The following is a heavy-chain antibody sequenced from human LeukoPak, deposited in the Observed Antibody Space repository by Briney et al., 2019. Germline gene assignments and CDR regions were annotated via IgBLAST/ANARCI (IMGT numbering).Heavy chain of an antibody. D-gene: IGHD4/OR15-4a*01. CDR3: ARDLRAKD. CDR2: VHHSGRS. J-gene: IGHJ1*01. V-gene: IGHV4-59*01. CDR1: GSTIFKYY. Sequence: SETLSLTCIVCGSTIFKYYWSWIRQPPGKGLEWIGYVHHSGRSNSNPSLGSQGTMSVDTSNSQLYPNFTSVTTADTAVYFCARDLRAKDWGQGTLVFVSS.